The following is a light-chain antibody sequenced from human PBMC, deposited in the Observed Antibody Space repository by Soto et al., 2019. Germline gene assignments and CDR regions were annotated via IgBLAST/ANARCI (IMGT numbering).Light chain of an antibody. CDR3: GLYLGTDIYWV. CDR2: TTS. J-gene: IGLJ3*02. Sequence: QAVVTQEPSFSVSPGGTVTLTCALSSGSVSPSYYPTWYQQTPGQAPRRLIYTTSTRSSGVPGRFSGSILENKAALTITGAQADDESNYYCGLYLGTDIYWVFGGGTKLTVL. V-gene: IGLV8-61*01. CDR1: SGSVSPSYY.